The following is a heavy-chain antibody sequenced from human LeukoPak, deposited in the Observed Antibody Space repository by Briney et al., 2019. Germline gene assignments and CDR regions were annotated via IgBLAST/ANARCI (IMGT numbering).Heavy chain of an antibody. CDR1: GGSVINNNW. J-gene: IGHJ4*02. D-gene: IGHD1-26*01. V-gene: IGHV4-4*02. CDR2: IFHSGST. CDR3: ARVGPTDF. Sequence: PSETLSLTCAVSGGSVINNNWWSWVRQPPGKGLEWIGEIFHSGSTNYNPSLKSRVTMSVDKSKNQFSLRLSSVTAADTAVYYCARVGPTDFWGQGTLVTVSS.